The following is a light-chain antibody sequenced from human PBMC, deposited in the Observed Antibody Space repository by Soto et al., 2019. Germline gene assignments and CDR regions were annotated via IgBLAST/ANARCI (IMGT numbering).Light chain of an antibody. CDR2: GAS. V-gene: IGKV3-20*01. J-gene: IGKJ1*01. CDR3: QQYGGSSWT. Sequence: EIVLTQSPGTLSLSPGERATLSCRASQSVSSSYLAWYHRKLGQAPRLLIFGASSRASGIPYRFSGSVSGTDFTLTISRLEPEDFAVYYCQQYGGSSWTFGQGTKVDIK. CDR1: QSVSSSY.